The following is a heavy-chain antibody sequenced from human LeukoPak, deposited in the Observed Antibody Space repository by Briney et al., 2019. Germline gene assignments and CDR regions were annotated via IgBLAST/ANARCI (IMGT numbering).Heavy chain of an antibody. CDR2: ISSSSSYI. V-gene: IGHV3-21*01. CDR3: ARVRTDILTGEDAFDI. CDR1: GFTFSSYS. J-gene: IGHJ3*02. Sequence: GGSLRLSCAASGFTFSSYSMNWVRQAPGKGLEWVSSISSSSSYIYYADSVKGRFTTSRDNAKNSLYLQMNSLRAEDTAVYYCARVRTDILTGEDAFDIWGQGTMVTVSS. D-gene: IGHD3-9*01.